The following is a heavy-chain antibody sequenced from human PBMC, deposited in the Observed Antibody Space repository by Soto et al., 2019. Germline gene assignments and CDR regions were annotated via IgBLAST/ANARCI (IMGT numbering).Heavy chain of an antibody. CDR1: GYSFTTYG. V-gene: IGHV1-18*01. CDR2: ISDYNGNT. Sequence: QVQLVQSRGEVKKTGASVKVSCKTSGYSFTTYGISWVRQAPGQGLEWMGWISDYNGNTNYAQNLQGRVTMTTDTSTSTAYMVLRSLRSDDTAVYYCAREGPAPYYYYGMDVWGQGSTVTVSS. J-gene: IGHJ6*02. CDR3: AREGPAPYYYYGMDV.